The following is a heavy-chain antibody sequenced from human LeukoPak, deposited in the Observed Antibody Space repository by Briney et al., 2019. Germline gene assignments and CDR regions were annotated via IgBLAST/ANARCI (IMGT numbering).Heavy chain of an antibody. J-gene: IGHJ4*02. D-gene: IGHD3-10*01. CDR3: ARARFGESDFDY. CDR2: INPNSGGT. Sequence: ASVTVSCKASGYTFTGYYMHWVRQAPGQGLEWMGWINPNSGGTNYAQKFQGRVTMTRDTSISTAYMELSRLRSDDTAVYYCARARFGESDFDYWGQGTLVTVSS. V-gene: IGHV1-2*02. CDR1: GYTFTGYY.